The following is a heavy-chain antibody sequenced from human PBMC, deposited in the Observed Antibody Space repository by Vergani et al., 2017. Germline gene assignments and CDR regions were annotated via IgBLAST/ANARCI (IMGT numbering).Heavy chain of an antibody. CDR1: GFTFSSYA. CDR2: ISGSGGST. Sequence: EVQLVESGGGLVKPGGSLRLSCAASGFTFSSYAMSWVRQAPGKGLEWVSAISGSGGSTYYADSVKGRFTISRDNSKNTLYLQMNSLRAEDTAVYYCAKVGGYSSGWYGNYGMDVWGQGTTVTVSS. J-gene: IGHJ6*02. CDR3: AKVGGYSSGWYGNYGMDV. V-gene: IGHV3-23*04. D-gene: IGHD6-19*01.